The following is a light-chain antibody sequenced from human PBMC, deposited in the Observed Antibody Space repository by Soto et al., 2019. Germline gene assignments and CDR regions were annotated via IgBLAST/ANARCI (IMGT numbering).Light chain of an antibody. V-gene: IGLV2-23*03. CDR2: EGS. CDR3: CSYAGSSTFGVV. J-gene: IGLJ2*01. CDR1: SSDVGSYNL. Sequence: QSVLTQPASVSGSPGQSITISCTGTSSDVGSYNLVSWYQQHPGKAPKLMINEGSKRPSGVSNRFSGSKSGNTASLTISGLQAEDEADYYCCSYAGSSTFGVVFGGGTKVTVL.